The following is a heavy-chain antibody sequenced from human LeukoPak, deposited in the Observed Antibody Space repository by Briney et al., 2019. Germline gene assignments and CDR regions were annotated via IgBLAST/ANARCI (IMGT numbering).Heavy chain of an antibody. J-gene: IGHJ4*02. CDR3: ARDQGWVPTAFEF. D-gene: IGHD4/OR15-4a*01. Sequence: GGSLRLSCAASGFSFNSCGFHWFRQAPGKGLEWVAYIRYDGNNEDYADSVKGRFTISRDNSKNMVFLQMNRLRLEDTAVFYCARDQGWVPTAFEFWGQGILVTVSS. CDR1: GFSFNSCG. CDR2: IRYDGNNE. V-gene: IGHV3-30*02.